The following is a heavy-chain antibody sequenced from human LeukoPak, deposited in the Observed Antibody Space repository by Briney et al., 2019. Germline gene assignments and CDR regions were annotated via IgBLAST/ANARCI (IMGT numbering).Heavy chain of an antibody. V-gene: IGHV1-69-2*01. J-gene: IGHJ4*02. CDR1: GYSFTQYF. D-gene: IGHD3-3*01. Sequence: ASVKVSCKASGYSFTQYFIHWVQQVPGKGLEWIGRVDPEDGEIVYAAMFQGRVAITADTSTDTAYMEMTSLTSEDTAVYYCATIVWSGYYRVDYWGQGTLVTVSS. CDR2: VDPEDGEI. CDR3: ATIVWSGYYRVDY.